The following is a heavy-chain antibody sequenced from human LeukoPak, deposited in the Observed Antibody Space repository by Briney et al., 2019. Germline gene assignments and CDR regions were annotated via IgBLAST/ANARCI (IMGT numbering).Heavy chain of an antibody. D-gene: IGHD6-13*01. V-gene: IGHV3-21*01. J-gene: IGHJ4*02. CDR3: AREGDSSSWNDY. Sequence: GGSLRLSCAASGFTFSSYSMNWVRQAPGKGLEWVSSISSSSSYIYYADSVKGRFTISRDNAKNSLYLQMNSLRAEDTAVYYCAREGDSSSWNDYWGQGTLVTVSS. CDR1: GFTFSSYS. CDR2: ISSSSSYI.